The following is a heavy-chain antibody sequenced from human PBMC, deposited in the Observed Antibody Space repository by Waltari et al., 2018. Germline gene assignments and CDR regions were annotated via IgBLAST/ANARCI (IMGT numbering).Heavy chain of an antibody. J-gene: IGHJ3*02. CDR3: ARAQDHDAFDI. V-gene: IGHV3-23*03. CDR1: GFTFSSYA. Sequence: EVQLLESGGGLVQPGGSLRLSCAASGFTFSSYAMSWVRQAPGKGLEWVSVIYSGGSTYYADSVKGRFTISRDNSKNTLYLQMSSLRSEDTAVYYCARAQDHDAFDIWGQGTMVTVSS. CDR2: IYSGGST.